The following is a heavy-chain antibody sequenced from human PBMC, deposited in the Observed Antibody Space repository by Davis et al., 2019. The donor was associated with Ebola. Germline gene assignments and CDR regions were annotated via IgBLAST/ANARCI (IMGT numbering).Heavy chain of an antibody. CDR2: IYHSGST. V-gene: IGHV4-4*02. CDR3: ARGAGGIAEN. Sequence: MPSETLSLTCAVSGGSISSSNWWSWVRQPPGKGLEWIGEIYHSGSTNYNPSLKSRVTISVDTSKNQFSLKLSSVTAADTAVYYCARGAGGIAENWGQGTLVTVSS. J-gene: IGHJ4*02. CDR1: GGSISSSNW. D-gene: IGHD6-13*01.